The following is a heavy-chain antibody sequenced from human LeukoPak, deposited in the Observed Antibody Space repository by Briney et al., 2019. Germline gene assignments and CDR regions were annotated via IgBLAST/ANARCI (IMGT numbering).Heavy chain of an antibody. D-gene: IGHD2-15*01. V-gene: IGHV1-2*02. Sequence: GASVKVSCKASGYTFTGHYIHWVRQAPGQGLEWMCWINPNSGGTNYAQKFQGRVTMTRDTSINSAYMELRRLRSDDTAVYYCARDGNCSGGSCSLDYWGQGTLVTVSS. CDR1: GYTFTGHY. CDR2: INPNSGGT. J-gene: IGHJ4*02. CDR3: ARDGNCSGGSCSLDY.